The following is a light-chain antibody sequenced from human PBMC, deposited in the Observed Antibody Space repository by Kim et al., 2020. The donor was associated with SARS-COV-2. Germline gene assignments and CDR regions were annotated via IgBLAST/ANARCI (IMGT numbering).Light chain of an antibody. J-gene: IGLJ7*02. CDR3: AAWDDSLSGEV. CDR2: SNN. V-gene: IGLV1-47*02. Sequence: ELTQPPSASGTPGQRVTISCSGSSSNIGFNYVYWYQQLPGAAPKLVIHSNNQRPSGVPDRFSGSKSGTSASLAISGLQSEDEADYYCAAWDDSLSGEVFGGETQLTAL. CDR1: SSNIGFNY.